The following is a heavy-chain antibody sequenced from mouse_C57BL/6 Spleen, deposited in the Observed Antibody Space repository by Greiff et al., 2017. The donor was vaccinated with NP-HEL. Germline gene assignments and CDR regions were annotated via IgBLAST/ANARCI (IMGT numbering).Heavy chain of an antibody. CDR2: ISNLAYSI. Sequence: DVMLVESGGGLVQPGGSLKLSCAASGFTFSDYGMAWVRQAPRKGPEWVAFISNLAYSIYYADTVTGRFTISRENAKNTLYLEMSSLRSEDTAMYYCARVIYYDYDVGFAYWGQGTLVTVSA. J-gene: IGHJ3*01. D-gene: IGHD2-4*01. CDR1: GFTFSDYG. V-gene: IGHV5-15*01. CDR3: ARVIYYDYDVGFAY.